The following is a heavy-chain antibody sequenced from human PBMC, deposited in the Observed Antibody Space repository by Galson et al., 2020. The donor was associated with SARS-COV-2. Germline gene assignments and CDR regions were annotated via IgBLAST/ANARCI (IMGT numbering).Heavy chain of an antibody. D-gene: IGHD1-26*01. Sequence: MSWVRQAPGKGLEWVSAISGSGDSTYYRDSVKGRFTISRDNSKNTLFLQMNSLRAEDTAVYYCAKDKRDLLDAFDIWGQGTLVTVSS. V-gene: IGHV3-23*02. CDR3: AKDKRDLLDAFDI. J-gene: IGHJ3*02. CDR2: ISGSGDST.